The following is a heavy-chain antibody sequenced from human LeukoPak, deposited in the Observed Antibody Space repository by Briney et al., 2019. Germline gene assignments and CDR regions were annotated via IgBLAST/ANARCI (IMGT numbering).Heavy chain of an antibody. Sequence: GGSLRLSCAASGFTFNNYGMSWVRQAPGKGLEWVSYIASGSNSIYYAGSVKGRFTISRDNAKNSLYLQMNSLRAEDTAVYYCARDRYDFWSGYYTQVEFDPWGQGTLVTVSS. J-gene: IGHJ5*02. CDR1: GFTFNNYG. CDR2: IASGSNSI. CDR3: ARDRYDFWSGYYTQVEFDP. V-gene: IGHV3-48*04. D-gene: IGHD3-3*01.